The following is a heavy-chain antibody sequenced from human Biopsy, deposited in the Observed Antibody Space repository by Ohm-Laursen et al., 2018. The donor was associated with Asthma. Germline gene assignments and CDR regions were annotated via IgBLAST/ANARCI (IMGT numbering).Heavy chain of an antibody. CDR3: ARGDTGGWSQYYFDY. CDR2: IYSGGTS. J-gene: IGHJ4*02. D-gene: IGHD2-8*02. Sequence: GSLRLSCAASGFTFGDYWMSWVRQAPGKGLEWVSVIYSGGTSHTADSVRGRFTISRDYSKNTLYLQMHSLRAEDTAVYYCARGDTGGWSQYYFDYWGQGTLVTVSS. CDR1: GFTFGDYW. V-gene: IGHV3-53*01.